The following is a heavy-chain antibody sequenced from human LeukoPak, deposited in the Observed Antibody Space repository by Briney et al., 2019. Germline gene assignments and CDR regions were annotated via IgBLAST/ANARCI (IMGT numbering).Heavy chain of an antibody. CDR1: GFTFSSYW. CDR3: ARDQLRYFDWLLSFDY. J-gene: IGHJ4*02. D-gene: IGHD3-9*01. Sequence: TGGSLRLSCAASGFTFSSYWMSWVRQAPGKGLEWVANIKQDGSEKYYVDSVKGRFTISRDNAKNSLYLQMNSLRAEDTAVYYCARDQLRYFDWLLSFDYWGQGTLVTVSS. CDR2: IKQDGSEK. V-gene: IGHV3-7*01.